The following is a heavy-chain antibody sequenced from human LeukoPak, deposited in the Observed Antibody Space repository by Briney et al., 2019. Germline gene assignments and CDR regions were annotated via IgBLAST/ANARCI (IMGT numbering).Heavy chain of an antibody. CDR3: ARDLVEMATTSLPAGY. V-gene: IGHV1-2*02. Sequence: VASVKVSCKASGGTFSSYAISWVRQAPGQGLEWMGWINPNSGGTNYAQKFQGRVTMTRDTSISTAYMELSRLRSDDTAVYYCARDLVEMATTSLPAGYWGQGTLVTVSS. D-gene: IGHD5-24*01. CDR2: INPNSGGT. J-gene: IGHJ4*02. CDR1: GGTFSSYA.